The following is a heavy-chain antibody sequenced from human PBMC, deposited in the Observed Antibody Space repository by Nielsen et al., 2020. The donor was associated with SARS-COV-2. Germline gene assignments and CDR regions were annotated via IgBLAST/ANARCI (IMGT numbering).Heavy chain of an antibody. V-gene: IGHV1-69*02. CDR3: AVGYCSGGSCYSGHGYFDL. D-gene: IGHD2-15*01. Sequence: SVKVSCKASGGTFSSYTISWVRQAPGQGLEWMGRIIPILGIANYAQKFQGRVTITADKSTSTAYMELSSLRSEDTAVYYCAVGYCSGGSCYSGHGYFDLWGRGTLVTVSS. CDR1: GGTFSSYT. CDR2: IIPILGIA. J-gene: IGHJ2*01.